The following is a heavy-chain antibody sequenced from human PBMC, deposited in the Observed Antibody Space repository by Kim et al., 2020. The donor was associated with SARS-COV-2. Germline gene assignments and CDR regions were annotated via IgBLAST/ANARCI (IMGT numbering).Heavy chain of an antibody. CDR2: IYYSGST. V-gene: IGHV4-39*07. CDR3: ARDKIAAAGGFQH. CDR1: GGSISSSSYY. D-gene: IGHD6-13*01. J-gene: IGHJ1*01. Sequence: SETLSLTCTVSGGSISSSSYYWGWIRQPPGKGLEWIGSIYYSGSTYYNPSLKSRVTISVDTSRNQFSLKLSSVTAADTAVYYCARDKIAAAGGFQHWGQGTLVTVSS.